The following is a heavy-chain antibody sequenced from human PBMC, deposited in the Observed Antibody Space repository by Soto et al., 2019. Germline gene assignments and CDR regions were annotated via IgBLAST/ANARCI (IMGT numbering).Heavy chain of an antibody. CDR2: IIP. J-gene: IGHJ4*02. V-gene: IGHV1-69*01. CDR3: ARRASAGDFDF. Sequence: QVQLVQSGAEMTKPGSSVKVSCKASGGTFSSYAINWVRQAPGQGLEWMGGIIPAQKFRGRVTITADESTSTSYMDLSSLTSDDTAIYYCARRASAGDFDFWGQGTLVTVSS. CDR1: GGTFSSYA.